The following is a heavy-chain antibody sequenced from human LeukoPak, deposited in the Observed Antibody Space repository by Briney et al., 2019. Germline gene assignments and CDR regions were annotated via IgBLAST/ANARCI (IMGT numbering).Heavy chain of an antibody. Sequence: WGSLRLSCAASEFSFSSYWMRWVRQAPGEGVEWVANIKQDGSEKYYVDSVRGRFTISRDNAKNSLYLQVNSLRAEDTAVYYCARDRPYYDILTGQYYYYMDVWGKGTTVTVSS. D-gene: IGHD3-9*01. CDR1: EFSFSSYW. CDR2: IKQDGSEK. J-gene: IGHJ6*03. CDR3: ARDRPYYDILTGQYYYYMDV. V-gene: IGHV3-7*01.